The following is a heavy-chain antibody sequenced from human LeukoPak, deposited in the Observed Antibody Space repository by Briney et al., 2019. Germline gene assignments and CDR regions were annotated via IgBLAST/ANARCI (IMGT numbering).Heavy chain of an antibody. CDR1: GGSFSGYY. D-gene: IGHD2-2*01. CDR3: ARGPDIVVVPAAKHFDP. Sequence: SETLSLTCAVYGGSFSGYYWSWTRQPPGKGLEWIGEINHSGSTNYNPSLKSRVTISVDTSKNQFSLKLSSVTAADTAVYYCARGPDIVVVPAAKHFDPWGQGTLVTVSS. V-gene: IGHV4-34*01. CDR2: INHSGST. J-gene: IGHJ5*02.